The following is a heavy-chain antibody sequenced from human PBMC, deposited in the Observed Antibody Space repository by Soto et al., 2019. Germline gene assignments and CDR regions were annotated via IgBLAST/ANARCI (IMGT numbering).Heavy chain of an antibody. CDR2: ITAYGDST. CDR3: AKDPLWYDSDWYPPPGFDP. V-gene: IGHV3-23*01. Sequence: EVQLLESGGGFVQPGVSLRLSCAASGFTFNNYAMSWVRQAPGKGLEWVSAITAYGDSTHYADSVKGRFTISRDSPKNTLYLQMDSLRAEDTAVYYCAKDPLWYDSDWYPPPGFDPWGQGTLVTVSS. CDR1: GFTFNNYA. D-gene: IGHD6-19*01. J-gene: IGHJ5*02.